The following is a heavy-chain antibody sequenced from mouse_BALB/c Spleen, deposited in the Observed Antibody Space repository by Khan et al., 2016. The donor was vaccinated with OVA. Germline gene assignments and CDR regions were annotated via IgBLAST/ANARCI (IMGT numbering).Heavy chain of an antibody. CDR2: LAPGSGSS. CDR1: GSTFTSFW. V-gene: IGHV1S41*01. Sequence: DLVKPGASVNLSCKASGSTFTSFWINWIKQRPGQGLEWIGRLAPGSGSSSYNELFKVKATLTVDTSSSTAYLQISSLSSEDAAVYFCARSKYYGSSLDAKDYWGQGTSVTVSS. CDR3: ARSKYYGSSLDAKDY. J-gene: IGHJ4*01. D-gene: IGHD1-1*01.